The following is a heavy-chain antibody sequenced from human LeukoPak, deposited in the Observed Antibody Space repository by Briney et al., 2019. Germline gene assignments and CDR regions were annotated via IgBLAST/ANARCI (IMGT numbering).Heavy chain of an antibody. CDR2: VNPNSGNT. CDR1: GYTFTSYD. V-gene: IGHV1-8*01. CDR3: ARTYARPGYYYYGMDV. Sequence: ASVKVSCKASGYTFTSYDINWMRQATGQGLEWMGWVNPNSGNTGYAQKFQGRVTMTRNTSISTAYMELSSLRSEDTAVYYCARTYARPGYYYYGMDVWGQGTSVTVSS. J-gene: IGHJ6*02. D-gene: IGHD1-14*01.